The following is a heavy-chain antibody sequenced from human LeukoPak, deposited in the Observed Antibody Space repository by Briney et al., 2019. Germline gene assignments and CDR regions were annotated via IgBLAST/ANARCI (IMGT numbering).Heavy chain of an antibody. J-gene: IGHJ6*02. D-gene: IGHD1-26*01. CDR3: ARVPGREYGMDV. V-gene: IGHV1-69*02. CDR2: IIPILGIA. Sequence: SVKVSCKASGGTFSSYTISWVRQAPGQGLEWMGRIIPILGIANYAQKFQGRVTITADKSASTAYMELSSLRSEDTAVYYCARVPGREYGMDVWGQGTTVTVSS. CDR1: GGTFSSYT.